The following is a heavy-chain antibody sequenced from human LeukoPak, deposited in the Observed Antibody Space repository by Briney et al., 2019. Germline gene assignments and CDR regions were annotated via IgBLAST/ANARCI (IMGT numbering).Heavy chain of an antibody. D-gene: IGHD3-22*01. CDR2: ISSGSSTI. V-gene: IGHV3-48*01. CDR3: ARDDNRGYEN. Sequence: PGGSLKLSCAASGFTFSSYAMNWVRQAPGKGLEWVSHISSGSSTIYYADSVKGRFTISRDNAKNSLYLQMNSLRAEDTAVYYCARDDNRGYENWGQGTLVTVSS. J-gene: IGHJ4*02. CDR1: GFTFSSYA.